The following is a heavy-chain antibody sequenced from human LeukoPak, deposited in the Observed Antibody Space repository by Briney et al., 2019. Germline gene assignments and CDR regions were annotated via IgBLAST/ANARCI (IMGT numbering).Heavy chain of an antibody. Sequence: GGSLRLSCEASGFTFNNFGMHWVRQAPGKGLEWLLYISSDGSSVSYADSVKGRFTISRDDAKNSLYLQMNSLRAEDTAVYFCARNGGSYCYFQHWGQGTLVTVSS. CDR3: ARNGGSYCYFQH. J-gene: IGHJ1*01. CDR2: ISSDGSSV. D-gene: IGHD1-26*01. V-gene: IGHV3-48*04. CDR1: GFTFNNFG.